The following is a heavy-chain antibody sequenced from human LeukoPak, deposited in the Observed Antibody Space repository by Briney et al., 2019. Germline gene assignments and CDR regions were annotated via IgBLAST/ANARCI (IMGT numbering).Heavy chain of an antibody. V-gene: IGHV3-74*01. CDR2: INRDGSST. J-gene: IGHJ6*03. CDR3: AKGIPGYYYYYYMDV. CDR1: GFTFSSYW. Sequence: GGSLRLSCAASGFTFSSYWMHWVRQAPGKGLVWVSRINRDGSSTSYADSVKGRFTISRDNSKNTLYLQMNSLRAEDTAVYYCAKGIPGYYYYYYMDVWGKGTTVTVSS.